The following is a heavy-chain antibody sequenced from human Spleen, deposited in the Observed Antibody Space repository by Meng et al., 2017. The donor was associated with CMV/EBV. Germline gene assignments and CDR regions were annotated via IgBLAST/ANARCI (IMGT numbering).Heavy chain of an antibody. CDR3: ARGMVRGVMTKGAFDI. CDR2: IIPIFGTA. D-gene: IGHD3-10*01. Sequence: SVKVSCKASGGTFSSYAISWVRQAPGQGLEWMGGIIPIFGTANYAQKFQGRVTNTTDESTSTAYMELSSLRSEDTAVYYCARGMVRGVMTKGAFDIWGQGTMVTVSS. J-gene: IGHJ3*02. CDR1: GGTFSSYA. V-gene: IGHV1-69*05.